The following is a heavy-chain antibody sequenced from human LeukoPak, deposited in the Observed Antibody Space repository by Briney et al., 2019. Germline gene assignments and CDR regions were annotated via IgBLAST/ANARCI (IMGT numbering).Heavy chain of an antibody. CDR1: GYIFTTYW. Sequence: GESLKISCRGSGYIFTTYWITWVRQMPGKGLEWMGRIDPSDSYTNYSPSFQGHVTISADKSIITAYLQWSSLKASDTAMYYCARSRGSGWYDLWGQETRVAVSS. D-gene: IGHD6-19*01. V-gene: IGHV5-10-1*01. J-gene: IGHJ5*02. CDR3: ARSRGSGWYDL. CDR2: IDPSDSYT.